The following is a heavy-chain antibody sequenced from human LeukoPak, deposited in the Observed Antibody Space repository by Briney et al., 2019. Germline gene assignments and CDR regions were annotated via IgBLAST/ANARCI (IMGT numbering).Heavy chain of an antibody. D-gene: IGHD2-15*01. Sequence: SETLSLTCAVYGGSFSGYYWSWIRQPPGKALEWIGNVYYSGTTFYNPSLKSRVTISVDTSKNQFSLKLSSVTAADTAVYYCARAQGYCSGGSCYTVDYWGQGTLVTVSS. V-gene: IGHV4-34*01. J-gene: IGHJ4*02. CDR1: GGSFSGYY. CDR3: ARAQGYCSGGSCYTVDY. CDR2: VYYSGTT.